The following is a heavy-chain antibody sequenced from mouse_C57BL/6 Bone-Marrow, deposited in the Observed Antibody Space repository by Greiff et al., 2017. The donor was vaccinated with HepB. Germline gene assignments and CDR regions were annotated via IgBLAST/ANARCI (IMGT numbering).Heavy chain of an antibody. Sequence: EVQVVESGAELVRPGASVKLSCTASGFNIKDDYMHWVKQRPEQGLEWIGWIDPENGDTEYASKFQGKATITADTSSNTAYLQLSSLTSEDTAVYYCTTDYYGSSYVYWYFDVWGTGTTVTVSS. CDR3: TTDYYGSSYVYWYFDV. D-gene: IGHD1-1*01. J-gene: IGHJ1*03. CDR2: IDPENGDT. CDR1: GFNIKDDY. V-gene: IGHV14-4*01.